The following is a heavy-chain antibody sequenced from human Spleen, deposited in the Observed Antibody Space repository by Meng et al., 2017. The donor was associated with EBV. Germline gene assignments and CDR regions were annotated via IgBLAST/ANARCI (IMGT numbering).Heavy chain of an antibody. Sequence: EVQLLESGGGLVQPGGSLSLSCAASGFTFSKYPMSWVRQAPGKGLEWVSGISGSGDNTYYADSVKGRFTISRDNSKNTVYLQMNSLRADDTAVYYCAKPLLRYSGYDDLGDFDDWGQGTLVTVYS. D-gene: IGHD5-12*01. CDR1: GFTFSKYP. CDR2: ISGSGDNT. CDR3: AKPLLRYSGYDDLGDFDD. J-gene: IGHJ4*02. V-gene: IGHV3-23*01.